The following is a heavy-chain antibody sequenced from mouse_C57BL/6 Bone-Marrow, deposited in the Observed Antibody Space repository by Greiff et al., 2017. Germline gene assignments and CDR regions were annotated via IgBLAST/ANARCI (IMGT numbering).Heavy chain of an antibody. CDR2: IDPENGDT. J-gene: IGHJ3*01. CDR3: TTGYDWFAY. CDR1: GFNIKDDY. V-gene: IGHV14-4*01. D-gene: IGHD2-3*01. Sequence: EVQLQQSGAELVRPGASVKLSCTASGFNIKDDYMHWVKQRPEQGLEWIGWIDPENGDTEYASKFQGKATITADTFSHTAYLQLSSLTSEDTAVYYCTTGYDWFAYWGQGTLVTVSA.